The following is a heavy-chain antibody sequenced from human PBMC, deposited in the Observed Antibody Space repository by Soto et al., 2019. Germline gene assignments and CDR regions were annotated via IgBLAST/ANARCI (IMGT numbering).Heavy chain of an antibody. CDR3: ARSIAAAGTRLYYYYGMDV. V-gene: IGHV1-2*04. J-gene: IGHJ6*02. Sequence: QVQLVQSGAEVKKPGASVKVSCKASGYTFTGYYMHWVRQAPGQGLEWMGWINPNSGGTNYAQKFKGWVTMTRDMSISTAYMELIRLRSDDTAVYYCARSIAAAGTRLYYYYGMDVWGQGTTVTVSS. D-gene: IGHD6-13*01. CDR2: INPNSGGT. CDR1: GYTFTGYY.